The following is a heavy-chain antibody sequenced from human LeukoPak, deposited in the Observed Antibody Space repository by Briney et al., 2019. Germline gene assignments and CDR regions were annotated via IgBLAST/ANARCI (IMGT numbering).Heavy chain of an antibody. CDR1: GGSFSGYY. CDR3: ARLRDIADFSSGWYRAPSGFDY. D-gene: IGHD6-19*01. Sequence: SETLSLTCAVYGGSFSGYYWSWIRQPPGKGLEWIGEINHSGSTNYNPSLKSRVTISVDTSKNQFSLKLSSVTAADTAVYYCARLRDIADFSSGWYRAPSGFDYWGQGTLVTVSS. V-gene: IGHV4-34*01. CDR2: INHSGST. J-gene: IGHJ4*02.